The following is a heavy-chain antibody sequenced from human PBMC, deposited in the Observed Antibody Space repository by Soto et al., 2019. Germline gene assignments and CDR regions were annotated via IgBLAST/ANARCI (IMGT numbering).Heavy chain of an antibody. Sequence: SETLSLTCTVSCGSIISSNYYWAWIRQSPGKGLEWIASIYYSGSTYYNPSLKSRVTISADTSKNQFSLKLSSVTAADTAIYYCASGDLRGPGDFHGMAVWGQGTTVTVSS. CDR2: IYYSGST. D-gene: IGHD3-10*01. CDR3: ASGDLRGPGDFHGMAV. J-gene: IGHJ6*02. V-gene: IGHV4-39*01. CDR1: CGSIISSNYY.